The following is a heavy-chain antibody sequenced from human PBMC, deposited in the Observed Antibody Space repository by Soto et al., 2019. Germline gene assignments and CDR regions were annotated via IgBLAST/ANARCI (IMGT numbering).Heavy chain of an antibody. CDR1: GFTFSSYG. CDR3: AMSQWLGYMDV. J-gene: IGHJ6*03. D-gene: IGHD6-19*01. Sequence: GGSLRLSCAASGFTFSSYGMHWVRQAPGKGLEWVAVISYDGSNKYYADSVKGRFTISRDNSKNTLYLQMNSLRAEDTAVYYCAMSQWLGYMDVWGKGTTVTVSS. V-gene: IGHV3-30*03. CDR2: ISYDGSNK.